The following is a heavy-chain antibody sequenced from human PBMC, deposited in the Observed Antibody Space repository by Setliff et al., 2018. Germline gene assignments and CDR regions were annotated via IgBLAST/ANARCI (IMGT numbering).Heavy chain of an antibody. Sequence: PSETLSLTCTVSGGSISTTDYYWGWIRQPPGKGLEWIGCVYYSGNTYYSPSLKSRVTISVDTSKNQFSLNLGSVTAADTAIYYCARYDSSGYSENYYFDYWGQGTLVTVSS. J-gene: IGHJ4*02. CDR1: GGSISTTDYY. CDR2: VYYSGNT. D-gene: IGHD3-22*01. CDR3: ARYDSSGYSENYYFDY. V-gene: IGHV4-39*07.